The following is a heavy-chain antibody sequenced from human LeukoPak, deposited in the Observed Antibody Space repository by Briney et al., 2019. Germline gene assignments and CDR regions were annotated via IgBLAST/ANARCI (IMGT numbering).Heavy chain of an antibody. CDR3: ARDFNRRDLYGDPIG. CDR1: GFTFSGYW. V-gene: IGHV3-7*01. J-gene: IGHJ4*02. CDR2: IKQEGTEK. D-gene: IGHD4-17*01. Sequence: PGGSLRLSCAASGFTFSGYWMSWVRQAPGKGLVWVANIKQEGTEKHYVDSVKGRFTISRDNARNSLYLQMNSLRAEDTAVYYCARDFNRRDLYGDPIGWGQGTLVTVSS.